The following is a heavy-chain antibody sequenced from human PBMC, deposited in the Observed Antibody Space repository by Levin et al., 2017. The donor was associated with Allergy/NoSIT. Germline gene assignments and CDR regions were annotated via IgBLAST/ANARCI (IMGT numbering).Heavy chain of an antibody. D-gene: IGHD2-2*01. V-gene: IGHV1-2*02. J-gene: IGHJ6*02. CDR3: ARDEPYQLLFRVSYYYGMDG. CDR1: GYTFTGYY. CDR2: INPNSGGT. Sequence: ASVKVSCKASGYTFTGYYMHWVRQAPGQGLEWMGWINPNSGGTNYAQKFQGRVTMTRDTSISTAYMELSRLRSDDTAVYYCARDEPYQLLFRVSYYYGMDGWGQGTTVTVSS.